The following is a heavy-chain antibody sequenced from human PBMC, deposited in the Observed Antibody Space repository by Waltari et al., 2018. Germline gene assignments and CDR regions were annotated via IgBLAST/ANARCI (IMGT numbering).Heavy chain of an antibody. Sequence: QVQLHQWGAGLLKPSETLSLTCAVSGGPFIDYYWSWIRQPPGKGLEWIGEISDSGVPHYNPSLRSRVPMSVDTIKRRFSLKLTSVTAADPAVYFCARTWGNSPPLGWLDPWGQGTRVTISS. CDR2: ISDSGVP. J-gene: IGHJ5*02. CDR3: ARTWGNSPPLGWLDP. D-gene: IGHD7-27*01. CDR1: GGPFIDYY. V-gene: IGHV4-34*01.